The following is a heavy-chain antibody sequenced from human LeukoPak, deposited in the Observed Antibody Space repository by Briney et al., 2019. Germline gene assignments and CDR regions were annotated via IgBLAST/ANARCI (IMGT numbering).Heavy chain of an antibody. CDR1: GYTFTSYY. V-gene: IGHV1-46*01. Sequence: PGASVQVSCQASGYTFTSYYMHWVRQAPGQGLEWMGIINPSSGSTSYAQKFQGRVTMTRDTSTSTVYMDLSSLRSEDTAVYYCARENREYGMDVWGQGTTFTVSS. CDR2: INPSSGST. CDR3: ARENREYGMDV. J-gene: IGHJ6*02. D-gene: IGHD1-26*01.